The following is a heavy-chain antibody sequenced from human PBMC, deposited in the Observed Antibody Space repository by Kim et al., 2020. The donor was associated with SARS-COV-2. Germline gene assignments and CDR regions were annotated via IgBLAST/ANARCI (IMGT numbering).Heavy chain of an antibody. CDR1: GFTFSSYG. J-gene: IGHJ3*02. D-gene: IGHD1-26*01. CDR3: ARGWELLLDAFDI. Sequence: GGSLRLSCAASGFTFSSYGMHWVRQAPGKGLEWVAVISDDGSNKYYADSVKGRFTISRDNSKNTLYLQMNSLRAEDTAVYYCARGWELLLDAFDIWGQGTMVTVSS. V-gene: IGHV3-33*05. CDR2: ISDDGSNK.